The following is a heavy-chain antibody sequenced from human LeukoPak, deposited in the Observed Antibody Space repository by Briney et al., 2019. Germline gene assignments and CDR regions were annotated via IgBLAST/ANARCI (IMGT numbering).Heavy chain of an antibody. V-gene: IGHV3-48*03. CDR1: GFNFSSYE. Sequence: GGSLRLSCAASGFNFSSYEMNWVRQAPWKGLEWVSYISSSGSTIYYADSVKGRFTISRDNAKNSLYLQMNSLRAEDTAVYYCAELGITMIGGVWGKGTTVTISS. CDR2: ISSSGSTI. J-gene: IGHJ6*04. CDR3: AELGITMIGGV. D-gene: IGHD3-10*02.